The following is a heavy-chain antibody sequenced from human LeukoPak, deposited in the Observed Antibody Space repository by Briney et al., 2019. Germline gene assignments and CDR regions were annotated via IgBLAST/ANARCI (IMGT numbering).Heavy chain of an antibody. CDR1: GGSFSGYY. J-gene: IGHJ6*03. CDR2: INHSGST. V-gene: IGHV4-34*01. Sequence: SETLSLTCAVYGGSFSGYYWSWIRQPPGKGLEWIGEINHSGSTNYNPSLKSRVTISVDTSKNQFSLTLSSVTAADTAVYYCARAIVGAQSSYYYYYMDVWGKGTTVTVSS. CDR3: ARAIVGAQSSYYYYYMDV. D-gene: IGHD1-26*01.